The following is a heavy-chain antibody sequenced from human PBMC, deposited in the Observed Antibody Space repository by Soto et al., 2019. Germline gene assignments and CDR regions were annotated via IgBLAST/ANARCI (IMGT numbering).Heavy chain of an antibody. CDR3: ARDFSGRNDAFDI. CDR2: VYIGGST. J-gene: IGHJ3*02. CDR1: GFTVTTNY. Sequence: EVQLVESGGGLVQPGGSLRLSCAASGFTVTTNYMSWVRQPPGKGMEWVSVVYIGGSTYYADSVKGRFTVSRDNSKNTMYLQMNSLRAEDTAVYYCARDFSGRNDAFDIWGQGTVVTVSS. V-gene: IGHV3-66*01. D-gene: IGHD3-10*01.